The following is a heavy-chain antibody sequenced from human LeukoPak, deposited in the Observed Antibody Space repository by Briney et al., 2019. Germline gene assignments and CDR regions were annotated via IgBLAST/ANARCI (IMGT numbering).Heavy chain of an antibody. CDR3: ARVLGSRAVAATDYYYGMDV. V-gene: IGHV4-59*01. D-gene: IGHD2-15*01. CDR2: IYYSGST. J-gene: IGHJ6*02. CDR1: GGSISSYY. Sequence: SETLSLTCTVSGGSISSYYWSWIRQPPGKGLEWIGYIYYSGSTNYNPSLKSRVTISVDTSKNQFSLKLSSVTAADTAVYYCARVLGSRAVAATDYYYGMDVWGQGTTVTVSS.